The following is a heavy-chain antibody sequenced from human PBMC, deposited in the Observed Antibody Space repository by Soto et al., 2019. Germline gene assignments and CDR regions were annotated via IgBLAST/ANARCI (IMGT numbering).Heavy chain of an antibody. Sequence: SETLSLTCAVSGGSISSGGYSWSWIRQPPGKGLEWIGYIYHSGSTYYNPSLKSRVTISVDTSKNQFSLKLSSVTAADTAVYYCARVGYGSGSSNWFDPWGQGTLVTVSS. J-gene: IGHJ5*02. CDR1: GGSISSGGYS. CDR2: IYHSGST. CDR3: ARVGYGSGSSNWFDP. V-gene: IGHV4-30-2*01. D-gene: IGHD3-10*01.